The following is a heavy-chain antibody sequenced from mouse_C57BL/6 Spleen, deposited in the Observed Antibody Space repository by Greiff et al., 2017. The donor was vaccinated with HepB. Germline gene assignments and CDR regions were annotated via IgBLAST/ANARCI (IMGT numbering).Heavy chain of an antibody. CDR3: ARSPSNWDDAMDY. D-gene: IGHD4-1*01. CDR1: GYTFTSYT. J-gene: IGHJ4*01. CDR2: INPSSGYT. V-gene: IGHV1-4*01. Sequence: QVQLQQSGAELARPGASVKMSCKASGYTFTSYTMHWVKQRPGQGLEWIGYINPSSGYTKYNQKFKDKATLTADKSSSTAYMQLSSLTSEDSAVYYCARSPSNWDDAMDYWGQGTSVTVSS.